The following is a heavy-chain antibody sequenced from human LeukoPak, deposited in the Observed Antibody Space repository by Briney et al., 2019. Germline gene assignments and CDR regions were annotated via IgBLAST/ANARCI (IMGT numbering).Heavy chain of an antibody. CDR3: ARANFLYCSSTTCLFDY. CDR2: INPNSGDT. J-gene: IGHJ4*02. D-gene: IGHD2-2*01. CDR1: GYTFTDYY. Sequence: GASVKASCKASGYTFTDYYMHWVRQAPGQGFEWMGLINPNSGDTNYAQKFQGRVTMTRDTSISTAHMELSRLRSDDTAVYYCARANFLYCSSTTCLFDYWGQGTLVIVSS. V-gene: IGHV1-2*02.